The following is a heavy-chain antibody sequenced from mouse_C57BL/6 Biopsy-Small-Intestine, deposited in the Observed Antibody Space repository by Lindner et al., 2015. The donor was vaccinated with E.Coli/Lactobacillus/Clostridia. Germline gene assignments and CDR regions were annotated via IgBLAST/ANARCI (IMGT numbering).Heavy chain of an antibody. CDR3: ASGGGRGGAMDY. CDR1: GYTFTSYT. D-gene: IGHD1-1*02. J-gene: IGHJ4*01. Sequence: VQLQESGAELARPGASVKMSCKASGYTFTSYTMHWVKQRPGQGLEWIGEIYPRSGNTYYNEKFKGKATLTADKSSSTAYMRLNSLTSEDSAVYYCASGGGRGGAMDYWGQGTSVTVSS. V-gene: IGHV1-4*01. CDR2: IYPRSGNT.